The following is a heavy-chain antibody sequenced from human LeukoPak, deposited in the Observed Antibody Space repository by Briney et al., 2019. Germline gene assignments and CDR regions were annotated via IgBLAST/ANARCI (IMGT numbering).Heavy chain of an antibody. CDR2: IKSDGST. CDR1: GFTISTYW. J-gene: IGHJ1*01. CDR3: ARAPSEIGGYYPEYFRH. V-gene: IGHV3-74*01. D-gene: IGHD3-22*01. Sequence: GGSLRLSCAASGFTISTYWMHWVRQAPGKGLVWVSRIKSDGSTNYADSVKGRFTISRDNANNTLSLQMNSLRPEVTGVYYCARAPSEIGGYYPEYFRHWGQGTLVTVSS.